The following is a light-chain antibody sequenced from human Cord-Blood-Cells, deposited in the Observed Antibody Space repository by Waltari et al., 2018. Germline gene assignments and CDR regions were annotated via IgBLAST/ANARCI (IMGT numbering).Light chain of an antibody. CDR1: QSISSY. J-gene: IGKJ2*03. Sequence: DIQMTQSPSSLSVSVGDRVTITCRAGQSISSYLNWYQQKPGKAPKLLIYAASSLQSGVPSRFSGSGSGTDFTLTISSLQPEDFATYYCQQSYSTPYSFGQGTKLEIK. CDR2: AAS. V-gene: IGKV1-39*01. CDR3: QQSYSTPYS.